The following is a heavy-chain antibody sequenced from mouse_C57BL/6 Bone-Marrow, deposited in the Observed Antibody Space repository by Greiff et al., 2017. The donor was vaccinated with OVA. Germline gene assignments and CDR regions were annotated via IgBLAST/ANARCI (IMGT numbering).Heavy chain of an antibody. CDR1: GYTFTDYE. J-gene: IGHJ2*01. Sequence: QVQLQQSGAELVRPGASVTLSCKASGYTFTDYEMHWVKQTPVHGLEWIGAIDPETGGTAYNQKFKGKAILTADKSSSTAYMELSSLTSEDSAVYYGTREGIYDYDRYYFDYWGQGTTLTVSA. V-gene: IGHV1-15*01. D-gene: IGHD2-4*01. CDR3: TREGIYDYDRYYFDY. CDR2: IDPETGGT.